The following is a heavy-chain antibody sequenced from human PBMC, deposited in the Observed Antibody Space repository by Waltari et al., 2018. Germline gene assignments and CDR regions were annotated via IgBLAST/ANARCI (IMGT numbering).Heavy chain of an antibody. D-gene: IGHD3-16*01. CDR3: ARTNMGGFDY. Sequence: EVQLVESGGGLVQPGGSLRLSCAASGFTFSSYWLRWVRQAPGKGLEGVANIKQDGSEKYYVDSVKGRFTISRDNAKNSLYLQMNSLRAEDTAVYYCARTNMGGFDYWGQGTLVTVSS. CDR2: IKQDGSEK. CDR1: GFTFSSYW. V-gene: IGHV3-7*01. J-gene: IGHJ4*02.